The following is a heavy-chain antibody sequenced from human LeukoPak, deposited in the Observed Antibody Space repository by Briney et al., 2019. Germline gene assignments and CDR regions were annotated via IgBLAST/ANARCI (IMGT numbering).Heavy chain of an antibody. D-gene: IGHD5-12*01. CDR2: IYPGDSDT. CDR1: GYSFTSYW. CDR3: ARGYGYSGYDYYYMDV. V-gene: IGHV5-51*01. J-gene: IGHJ6*03. Sequence: KGGESLKISCKGSGYSFTSYWIGWVRQMPGKGLEWMGIIYPGDSDTRYSPSFQGQVTISADKSISTAYLQWSSLKASDTAMYYCARGYGYSGYDYYYMDVWGKGTTVTISS.